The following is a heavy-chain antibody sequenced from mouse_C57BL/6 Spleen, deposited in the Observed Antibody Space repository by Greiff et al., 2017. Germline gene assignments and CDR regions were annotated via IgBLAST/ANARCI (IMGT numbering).Heavy chain of an antibody. Sequence: EVQRVESEGGLVQPGSSMKLSCTASGFTFSDYYMAWVRQVPEKGLEWVANINYDGSSTYYLDSLKSRFIISRDNAKNILYLQMSSLKSEDTATYYGARDLYYGSSLYAMDYWGQGTSVTVSS. CDR2: INYDGSST. CDR1: GFTFSDYY. D-gene: IGHD1-1*01. V-gene: IGHV5-16*01. J-gene: IGHJ4*01. CDR3: ARDLYYGSSLYAMDY.